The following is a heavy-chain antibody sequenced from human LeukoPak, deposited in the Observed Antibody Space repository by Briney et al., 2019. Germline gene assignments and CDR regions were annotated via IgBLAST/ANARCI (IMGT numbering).Heavy chain of an antibody. CDR2: ISGDGGST. D-gene: IGHD1-7*01. J-gene: IGHJ6*02. CDR3: ASTGLIAYGTTWDYGMDV. CDR1: GFTFDDYA. V-gene: IGHV3-43*02. Sequence: PGGSLRLSCAASGFTFDDYAMHWVRQAPAKGLEWVSLISGDGGSTYYADSVKGRFTISRDNSKNSLYLQMNSLRTEDTALYYCASTGLIAYGTTWDYGMDVWGQGTTVTVSS.